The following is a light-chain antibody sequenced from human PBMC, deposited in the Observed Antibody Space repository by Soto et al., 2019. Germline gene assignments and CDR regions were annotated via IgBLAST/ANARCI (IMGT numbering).Light chain of an antibody. J-gene: IGKJ1*01. CDR3: QQRSNWPRGT. CDR2: DAS. CDR1: QSVSSY. V-gene: IGKV3-11*01. Sequence: EIVLTQSPATLSLSPAERATLSCRASQSVSSYLAWYQQKPGQAPRLLIYDASNRATGIPARFSGSGSGTDFTLTISSLEPEDFAVYYCQQRSNWPRGTFGQGTKVEIK.